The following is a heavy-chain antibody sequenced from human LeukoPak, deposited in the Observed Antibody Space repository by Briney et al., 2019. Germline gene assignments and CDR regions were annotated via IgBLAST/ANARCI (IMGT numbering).Heavy chain of an antibody. Sequence: GGSLRLSCAASRFTFRSFAMNWVRQAPGKGLEWVSAISGSGGSTYYADSVKDRFTISRDNSKNTLYLQMNSLRAEDTAVYYCARDWAGGPHDYWGQGTLVTVSS. J-gene: IGHJ4*02. CDR3: ARDWAGGPHDY. CDR1: RFTFRSFA. D-gene: IGHD3-10*01. V-gene: IGHV3-23*01. CDR2: ISGSGGST.